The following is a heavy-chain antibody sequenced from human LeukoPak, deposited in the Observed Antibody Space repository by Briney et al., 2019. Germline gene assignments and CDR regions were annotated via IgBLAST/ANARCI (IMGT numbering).Heavy chain of an antibody. Sequence: ASVKVSCKASGYTFTGYYMHWVRQAPGQGLEWMGIINPSGGSTSYAQKFQGRVTMTRDTSTSTVYMELSSLRSEDTAVYYCARVWKRRYSGYAIDYWGQGTLVTVSS. D-gene: IGHD5-12*01. J-gene: IGHJ4*02. CDR1: GYTFTGYY. CDR2: INPSGGST. CDR3: ARVWKRRYSGYAIDY. V-gene: IGHV1-46*01.